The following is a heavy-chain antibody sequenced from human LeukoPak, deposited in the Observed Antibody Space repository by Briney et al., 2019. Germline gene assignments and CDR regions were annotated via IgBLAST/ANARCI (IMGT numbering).Heavy chain of an antibody. Sequence: GGSLRLSCAASGFTFSSYGMHWVRQAPGKGLEWVAVIWYDGSNKYYADSVKGRFTIPRDNSKNTLYLQMNSLRAEDTAVYYCAREIAYYYDSSGYPGHDAFDIWGQGTMVTVSS. CDR1: GFTFSSYG. J-gene: IGHJ3*02. CDR3: AREIAYYYDSSGYPGHDAFDI. V-gene: IGHV3-33*01. CDR2: IWYDGSNK. D-gene: IGHD3-22*01.